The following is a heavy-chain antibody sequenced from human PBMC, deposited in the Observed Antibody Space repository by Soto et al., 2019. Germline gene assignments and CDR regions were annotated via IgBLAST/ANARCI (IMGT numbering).Heavy chain of an antibody. CDR3: AKDTDLNIVATTVDY. V-gene: IGHV3-9*01. CDR1: GFTFDDYA. CDR2: ISWNSGSI. Sequence: GGSLRLSCAASGFTFDDYAMHWVRQAPGKGLEWVSGISWNSGSIGYADSAKGRFTISRDNAKKSLYLQMNSLRAEDTALYYCAKDTDLNIVATTVDYWGQGTRVTVSS. J-gene: IGHJ4*02. D-gene: IGHD5-12*01.